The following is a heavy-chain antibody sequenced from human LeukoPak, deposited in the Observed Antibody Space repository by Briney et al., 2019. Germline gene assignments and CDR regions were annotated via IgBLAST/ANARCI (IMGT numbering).Heavy chain of an antibody. J-gene: IGHJ6*02. CDR3: ARATQWYYYGSGSSWLDV. CDR2: IYSVGIT. Sequence: PGGSLRLSCAAFGFTVSSNYMSWVRQAPGKGLEWVSVIYSVGITYYADSVKDRFTISRDNSKNTLFLQMNSLSAEDTAVYYCARATQWYYYGSGSSWLDVWGQGTTVTVSS. V-gene: IGHV3-66*01. CDR1: GFTVSSNY. D-gene: IGHD3-10*01.